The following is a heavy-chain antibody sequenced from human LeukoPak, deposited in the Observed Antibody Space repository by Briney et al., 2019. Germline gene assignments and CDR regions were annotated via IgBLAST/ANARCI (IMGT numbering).Heavy chain of an antibody. J-gene: IGHJ4*02. Sequence: GGSLRLSCAASGFTFSSYSMNWVRQAPGKGLEWVSSISSSSSYIYYADSVKGRFTISRDNAKNSLYLQMNSLRAEVTAVYYCAREVLDDYTWFLFDYWGQRTLVTVSS. CDR3: AREVLDDYTWFLFDY. V-gene: IGHV3-21*01. D-gene: IGHD4-11*01. CDR1: GFTFSSYS. CDR2: ISSSSSYI.